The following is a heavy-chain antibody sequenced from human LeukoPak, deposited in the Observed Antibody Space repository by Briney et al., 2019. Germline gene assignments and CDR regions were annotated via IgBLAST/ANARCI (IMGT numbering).Heavy chain of an antibody. CDR3: ATYSTINAREFQY. D-gene: IGHD4-11*01. J-gene: IGHJ1*01. V-gene: IGHV3-7*01. CDR1: GFTFSNCW. CDR2: IKYDGSEK. Sequence: GGSLRLSCEASGFTFSNCWMSWVRQAPGKGLEWVANIKYDGSEKYYADSVTGRFTISRDNGKNSLYVQMNSLTVEDTAVYYCATYSTINAREFQYWGQGTLVTASS.